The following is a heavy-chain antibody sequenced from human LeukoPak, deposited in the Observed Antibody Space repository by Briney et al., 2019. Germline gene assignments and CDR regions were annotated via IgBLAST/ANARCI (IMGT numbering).Heavy chain of an antibody. CDR1: GGSFSGYY. CDR3: AGGYNLGAFDI. CDR2: IYYSGST. D-gene: IGHD5-24*01. J-gene: IGHJ3*02. V-gene: IGHV4-59*01. Sequence: SETLSLTCAVYGGSFSGYYWSWIRQPPGKGLEWIGYIYYSGSTNYNPSLKSRVTISVDTSKNQFSLKLSSVTAADTAVYYCAGGYNLGAFDIWGQGTMVTVSS.